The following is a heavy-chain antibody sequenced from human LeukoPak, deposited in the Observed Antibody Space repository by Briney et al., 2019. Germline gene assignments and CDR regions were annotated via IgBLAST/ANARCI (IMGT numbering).Heavy chain of an antibody. CDR3: ARHTGYYDILTGNYSYYHYMDV. CDR1: GGSISSYY. CDR2: IYTSGST. J-gene: IGHJ6*03. D-gene: IGHD3-9*01. V-gene: IGHV4-4*09. Sequence: SETLSLTCTVSGGSISSYYWSWIRQPPGKGLEWIGYIYTSGSTNYNPSLKSRVTISVDTSKNQFSLKLSSVTAADTAVYYCARHTGYYDILTGNYSYYHYMDVWGKGTTVTVSS.